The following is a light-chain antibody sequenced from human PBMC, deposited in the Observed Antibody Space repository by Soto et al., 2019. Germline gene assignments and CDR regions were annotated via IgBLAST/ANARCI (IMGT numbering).Light chain of an antibody. CDR1: QRLTSNS. V-gene: IGKV3-20*01. Sequence: EIVLTQSPGTLSLSPGERATLSCGASQRLTSNSLAWYQQKPGQAPRLLVYGASIRATGIPDRFSGSGSGTDFTLTISRLEPKDFAAYYCQQYGTSPYTFGQGTKLEIK. CDR2: GAS. CDR3: QQYGTSPYT. J-gene: IGKJ2*01.